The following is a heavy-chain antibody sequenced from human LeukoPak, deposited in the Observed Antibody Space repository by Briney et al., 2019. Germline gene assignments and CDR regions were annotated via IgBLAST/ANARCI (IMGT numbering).Heavy chain of an antibody. CDR3: ARGPRGSGSYYKY. J-gene: IGHJ4*02. CDR2: INYSGIT. Sequence: SETLSLTCAVYGGSFSNYYWRWIRQSPGKGLECIGEINYSGITNYNPSLKSRVTISVDTSKNQFSLNLSSVTAADTAVYYCARGPRGSGSYYKYWGQGTLVTGSS. CDR1: GGSFSNYY. D-gene: IGHD3-10*01. V-gene: IGHV4-34*01.